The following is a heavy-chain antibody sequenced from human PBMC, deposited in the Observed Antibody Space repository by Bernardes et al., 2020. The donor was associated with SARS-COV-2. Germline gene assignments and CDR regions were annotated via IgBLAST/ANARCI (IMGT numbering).Heavy chain of an antibody. Sequence: GSLRRSCAASGFTFSNAWMSWVRPAPGKGLEWVGRIKSKTDGGTTDYAAPVKGRFTISRDDSKDTLFLQMSSLKTEDTAVYYCITASRSPFWGQGTLVTVSS. V-gene: IGHV3-15*01. J-gene: IGHJ4*02. CDR1: GFTFSNAW. CDR3: ITASRSPF. CDR2: IKSKTDGGTT.